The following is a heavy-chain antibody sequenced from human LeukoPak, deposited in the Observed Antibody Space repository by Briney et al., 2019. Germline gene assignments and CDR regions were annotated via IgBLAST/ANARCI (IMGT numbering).Heavy chain of an antibody. J-gene: IGHJ4*02. CDR1: GFTFSSYA. CDR3: AKDVEGGGDCYLGC. V-gene: IGHV3-23*01. CDR2: ISGSGGST. D-gene: IGHD2-21*01. Sequence: PGGSLRLSCAASGFTFSSYAMSWVRQAPGKGLEWVSAISGSGGSTYYADSVKGRFTISRDNSKNTLYLQMNSLRAEDTAVYYCAKDVEGGGDCYLGCWGQGTLVTVSS.